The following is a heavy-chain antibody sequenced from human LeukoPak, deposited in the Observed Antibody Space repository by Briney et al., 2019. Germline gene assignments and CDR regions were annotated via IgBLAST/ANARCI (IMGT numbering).Heavy chain of an antibody. V-gene: IGHV3-23*01. J-gene: IGHJ4*02. CDR2: ISGYGYNT. CDR1: GLTFRNYA. Sequence: GGSLRLSCAASGLTFRNYAMSWVRQAPEKGLEWVSAISGYGYNTYYADSVQGRFTISRDNSKNTLYLQLNSLRAEDTAVYYCAKMGPGAYYYDSRDFDFWGQGTLVTVSS. D-gene: IGHD3-22*01. CDR3: AKMGPGAYYYDSRDFDF.